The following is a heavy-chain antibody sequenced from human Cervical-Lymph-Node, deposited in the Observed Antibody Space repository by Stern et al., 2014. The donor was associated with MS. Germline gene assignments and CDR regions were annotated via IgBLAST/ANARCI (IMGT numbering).Heavy chain of an antibody. V-gene: IGHV4-39*01. Sequence: QLVEPGPELLKPSATLSLPCAVPGASISSSLYQRGRVRQPPGQGLESIRHMTYNGSTYYNPSLNSRLYISFDTPKNQVSPELSFVTAADTAVYYCLRLPKWLQLSPPRGENANFHFWGQGILVTVSS. CDR2: MTYNGST. D-gene: IGHD5-24*01. J-gene: IGHJ4*02. CDR3: LRLPKWLQLSPPRGENANFHF. CDR1: GASISSSLYQ.